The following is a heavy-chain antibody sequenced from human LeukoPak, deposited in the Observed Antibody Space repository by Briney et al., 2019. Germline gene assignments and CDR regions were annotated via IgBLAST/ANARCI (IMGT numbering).Heavy chain of an antibody. CDR3: ARDDY. J-gene: IGHJ4*02. V-gene: IGHV4-59*12. CDR2: IYYSGST. Sequence: SETLSLTCTVSGGSISTYFWSWIRQPPGKGLEWIGYIYYSGSTYYNPSLKSRVTISVDTSKNQFSLKLSSVTAADTAVYYCARDDYWAREPWSPSPQ. CDR1: GGSISTYF.